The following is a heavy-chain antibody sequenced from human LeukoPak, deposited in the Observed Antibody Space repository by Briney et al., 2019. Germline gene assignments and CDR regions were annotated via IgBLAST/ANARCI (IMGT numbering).Heavy chain of an antibody. V-gene: IGHV1-69*04. CDR1: GGTFSSYA. Sequence: GASVKVSCKASGGTFSSYATSWVRQAPGQGLEWMGRIIPILGIANYAQKFQGRVTITADKSTSTAYMELSSLRSEDTAVYYCARAYGSGSYLVYWGQGTLVTVSS. J-gene: IGHJ4*02. D-gene: IGHD3-10*01. CDR3: ARAYGSGSYLVY. CDR2: IIPILGIA.